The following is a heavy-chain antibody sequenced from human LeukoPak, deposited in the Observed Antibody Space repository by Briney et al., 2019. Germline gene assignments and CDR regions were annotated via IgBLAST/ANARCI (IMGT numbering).Heavy chain of an antibody. Sequence: GGSLRLSCAASGFTLSSYSMNWVRQAPGKWLEWVSSISSISSYTYYADSVTGRFTISRDNAKNSLYMQMNSLRAEDTTVYYCARDPPRLTQRIHYWGQGTLVTVYS. V-gene: IGHV3-21*01. D-gene: IGHD2-2*01. CDR3: ARDPPRLTQRIHY. CDR2: ISSISSYT. CDR1: GFTLSSYS. J-gene: IGHJ4*02.